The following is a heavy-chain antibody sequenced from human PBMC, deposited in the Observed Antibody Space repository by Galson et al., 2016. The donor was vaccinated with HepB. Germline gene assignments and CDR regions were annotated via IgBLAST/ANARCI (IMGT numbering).Heavy chain of an antibody. CDR1: GYTFTSYY. V-gene: IGHV3-30-3*02. Sequence: SCKASGYTFTSYYMHWVRQAPGKGLEWVAVISYDGSNKNYADSVKGRLTISRDNSKNMLYLQMNSLRAEDTAVYYCAKDPQIYGSGSNWFDPWGQGTLVTVSS. CDR3: AKDPQIYGSGSNWFDP. D-gene: IGHD3-10*01. CDR2: ISYDGSNK. J-gene: IGHJ5*02.